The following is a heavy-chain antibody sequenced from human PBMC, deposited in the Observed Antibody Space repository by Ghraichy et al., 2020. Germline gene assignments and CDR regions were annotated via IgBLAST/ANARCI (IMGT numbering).Heavy chain of an antibody. CDR3: SSGDTFDI. CDR2: INQDGREK. Sequence: GESLNISCAASGLIFSTYWMTWVRRAPGKGLEWVANINQDGREKYYVASVKGRFTISRDNAKNSLYLQMNGLRAEDTAVYYCSSGDTFDIWGQGTMVAVSS. V-gene: IGHV3-7*03. CDR1: GLIFSTYW. D-gene: IGHD3-10*01. J-gene: IGHJ3*02.